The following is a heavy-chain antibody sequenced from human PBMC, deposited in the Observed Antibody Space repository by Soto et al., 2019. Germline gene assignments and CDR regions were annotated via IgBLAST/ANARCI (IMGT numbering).Heavy chain of an antibody. V-gene: IGHV4-34*01. D-gene: IGHD3-16*01. CDR3: ARGGLMITFGGVAYDY. CDR1: GGSFSCYY. Sequence: SETLSLTCAVYGGSFSCYYWSWIRQAPGKGLEWIGEINHSGSTNYNPSLKSRVTISVDTSKNQFSLKLSSVTAADTAVYYCARGGLMITFGGVAYDYWGQGTLVTVSS. CDR2: INHSGST. J-gene: IGHJ4*02.